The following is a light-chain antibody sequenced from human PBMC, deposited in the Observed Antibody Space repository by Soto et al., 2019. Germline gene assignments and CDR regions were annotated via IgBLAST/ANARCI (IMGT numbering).Light chain of an antibody. CDR2: GAS. CDR3: QQYKKWPLT. J-gene: IGKJ4*01. CDR1: QSVSSN. V-gene: IGKV3-15*01. Sequence: EIVMTQSPATLSVSPGERATLSCRASQSVSSNLAWYQQKPGQAPRLLSYGASPRATGIPARFSGSGSETEFILTISSLQSEDFAVYYCQQYKKWPLTFGGGTKVEIK.